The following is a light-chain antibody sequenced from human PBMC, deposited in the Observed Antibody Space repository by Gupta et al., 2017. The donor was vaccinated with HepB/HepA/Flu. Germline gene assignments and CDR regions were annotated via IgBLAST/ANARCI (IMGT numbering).Light chain of an antibody. Sequence: EIVMTQSPATLSVSPGERATLSCRASLSVSSNLAWYQQKPGQAPRLLIYGASTRATGIPARFSGSGSGTEFTLTISSLQSEDFAVYYCQQYSNWHTFGGGTKVEIK. CDR1: LSVSSN. V-gene: IGKV3-15*01. J-gene: IGKJ4*01. CDR3: QQYSNWHT. CDR2: GAS.